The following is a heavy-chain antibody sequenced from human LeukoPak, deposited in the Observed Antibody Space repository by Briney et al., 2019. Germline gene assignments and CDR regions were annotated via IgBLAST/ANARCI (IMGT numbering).Heavy chain of an antibody. CDR3: ARAKGALYYFDY. Sequence: GGSLRLSCAASGFTFDDYGMSWVRQAPGKGLEWVSGINWNGGSTGYADSAKGRFTISRDNAKNSLYLQMNSLRAEDTALYYCARAKGALYYFDYWSQGTLVTVSS. J-gene: IGHJ4*02. CDR2: INWNGGST. CDR1: GFTFDDYG. D-gene: IGHD3-16*01. V-gene: IGHV3-20*04.